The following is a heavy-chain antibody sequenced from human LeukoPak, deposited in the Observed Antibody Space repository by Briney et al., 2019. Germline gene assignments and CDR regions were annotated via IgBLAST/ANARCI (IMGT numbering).Heavy chain of an antibody. V-gene: IGHV3-33*06. J-gene: IGHJ6*03. CDR1: GFTFSNYG. CDR3: AKTNSAANYYYYYLDV. CDR2: ICYDGDRK. Sequence: GGSLRLSCAASGFTFSNYGMHWVRQAPGKGPEWVAGICYDGDRKIYADSVKGRFTISRDNSKNTLYLEMNSLGADDTAVYYCAKTNSAANYYYYYLDVWGKGPTVPVSS. D-gene: IGHD2-15*01.